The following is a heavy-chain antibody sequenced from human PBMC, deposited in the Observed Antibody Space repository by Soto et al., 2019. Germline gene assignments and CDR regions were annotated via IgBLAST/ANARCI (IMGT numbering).Heavy chain of an antibody. D-gene: IGHD2-15*01. Sequence: SETLSLTCTVSGGSISSSSYYWGWIRQPPGKGLEWIGSIYYSGSTYYNPSLKSRVTISIDTSKNQFSLKLSSVTAADTAVYYCATSSPKDIVVVMPGAFDIWGQGTMVTVSS. CDR3: ATSSPKDIVVVMPGAFDI. V-gene: IGHV4-39*01. CDR2: IYYSGST. J-gene: IGHJ3*02. CDR1: GGSISSSSYY.